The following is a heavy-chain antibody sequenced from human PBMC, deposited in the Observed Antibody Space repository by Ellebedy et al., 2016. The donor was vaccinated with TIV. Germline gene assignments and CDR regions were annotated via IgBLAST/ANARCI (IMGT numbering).Heavy chain of an antibody. CDR3: ARDQAEGRSSDY. Sequence: AASVKVSCKASGYTFTTYYIHWMRQAPGQGLEWMGIINPSGGSTDYAQRFQGRVTMTRDTSTSTVYMELSSLRSEDTAVYYCARDQAEGRSSDYWGQGTLVTVSS. J-gene: IGHJ4*02. D-gene: IGHD6-13*01. V-gene: IGHV1-46*01. CDR1: GYTFTTYY. CDR2: INPSGGST.